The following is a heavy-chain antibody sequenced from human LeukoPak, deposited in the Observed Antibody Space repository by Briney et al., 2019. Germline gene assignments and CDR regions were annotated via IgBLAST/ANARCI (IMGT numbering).Heavy chain of an antibody. J-gene: IGHJ4*02. CDR1: GFTVSSNY. D-gene: IGHD3-22*01. Sequence: GGSLRLSCAASGFTVSSNYMSWVRQAPGKGLEWVSVIYSGGSTYYADSVKGRFTISRDNSKNTLYLQMNSLRAEDTAVYYYARVGGGYYYQFDYWGQGTLVTVSS. V-gene: IGHV3-53*01. CDR2: IYSGGST. CDR3: ARVGGGYYYQFDY.